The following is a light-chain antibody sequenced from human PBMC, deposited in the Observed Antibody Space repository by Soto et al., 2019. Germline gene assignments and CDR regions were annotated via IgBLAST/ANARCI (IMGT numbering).Light chain of an antibody. CDR1: QRLSNNY. V-gene: IGKV3-11*01. CDR2: DAS. J-gene: IGKJ1*01. CDR3: QQRSNWWT. Sequence: EIVFTQSPGSLSLSPGERATLSRRASQRLSNNYLAWYQQRPGQAPRLLIYDASNRATGIPARFSGSGSGTDFTLTISSLEPEDFAVYYCQQRSNWWTFGQGTKVDI.